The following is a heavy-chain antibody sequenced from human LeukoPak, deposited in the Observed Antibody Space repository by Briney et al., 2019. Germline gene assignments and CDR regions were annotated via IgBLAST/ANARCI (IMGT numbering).Heavy chain of an antibody. CDR3: ASTSRDSWLGAGGDY. V-gene: IGHV3-30*03. CDR2: ISYDGSNK. Sequence: GGSLRLSCAASGFTSSSYGMHWVRQAPGKGLEWVAVISYDGSNKYYADSVKGRFTNSRDNSKSTLYLQMNSLRAEDTAVYYCASTSRDSWLGAGGDYWGQGTLVTVSS. CDR1: GFTSSSYG. J-gene: IGHJ4*02. D-gene: IGHD6-13*01.